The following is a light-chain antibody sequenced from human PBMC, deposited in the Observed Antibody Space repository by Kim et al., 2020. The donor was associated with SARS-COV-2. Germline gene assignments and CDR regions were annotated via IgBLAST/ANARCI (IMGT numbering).Light chain of an antibody. Sequence: GQSIAIPFIGTSSDVGGYNYVSWYQQHPGKAPKLLIYDVTQRPSGVSDRFSGSKSGNTASLTISGLQTEDEADYYCASYTSSSTFVFGIGTKVTVL. CDR3: ASYTSSSTFV. V-gene: IGLV2-14*04. CDR1: SSDVGGYNY. CDR2: DVT. J-gene: IGLJ1*01.